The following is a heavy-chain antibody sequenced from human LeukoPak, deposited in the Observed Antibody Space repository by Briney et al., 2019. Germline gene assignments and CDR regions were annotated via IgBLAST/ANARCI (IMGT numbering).Heavy chain of an antibody. CDR1: GYSFTSYW. D-gene: IGHD2-2*02. Sequence: GESLKISCKGSGYSFTSYWIGWVRQMPGKGLEWMGIIYPGDSDTRYSPSFQGQATISAVKSISTAYLQWSSLKASDTAMYYCARHCSSTSCYKRGDYWGQGTLVTVSS. CDR2: IYPGDSDT. V-gene: IGHV5-51*01. CDR3: ARHCSSTSCYKRGDY. J-gene: IGHJ4*02.